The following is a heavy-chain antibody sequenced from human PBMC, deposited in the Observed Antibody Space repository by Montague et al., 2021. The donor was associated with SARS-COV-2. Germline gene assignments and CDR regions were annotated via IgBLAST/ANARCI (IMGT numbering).Heavy chain of an antibody. CDR1: GGSISSYY. V-gene: IGHV4-59*01. Sequence: SETLSLTCTVSGGSISSYYWCWIWLPPRTGMEWIWFIYFSGSTNYNYSPKSRVPISVDTSKNQFSLKLSSVTAAATAVYYCARVISSRFLIAAVSYCFDPWGQGTLVTVSS. D-gene: IGHD6-13*01. CDR3: ARVISSRFLIAAVSYCFDP. J-gene: IGHJ5*02. CDR2: IYFSGST.